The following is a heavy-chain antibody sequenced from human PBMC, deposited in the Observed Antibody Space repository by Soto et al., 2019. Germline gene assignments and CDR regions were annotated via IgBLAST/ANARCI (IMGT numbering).Heavy chain of an antibody. CDR2: IHYSGKV. D-gene: IGHD6-19*01. Sequence: SETLSLTCTVSGGSIGGSHYHWGWIRQPPGKGLEWIGRIHYSGKVYYNPSLTSRVTIFVDTSKNHFSLNLNSVTATDTAVYYCALTPPIEVAGQDYWGQGTLVTVSS. J-gene: IGHJ4*02. CDR3: ALTPPIEVAGQDY. CDR1: GGSIGGSHYH. V-gene: IGHV4-39*02.